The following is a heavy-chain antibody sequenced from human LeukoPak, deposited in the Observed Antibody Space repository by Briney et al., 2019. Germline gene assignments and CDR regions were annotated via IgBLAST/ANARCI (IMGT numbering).Heavy chain of an antibody. CDR1: GFTFSDHY. V-gene: IGHV3-7*05. CDR2: IKQDGSEK. Sequence: GGSLRLSCAASGFTFSDHYMDWVRQAPGKGLEWVANIKQDGSEKYYVDSVKGRFTISRDNAKNSLYLQMNSLRAEDTAVYYCARLRAGSPSCDYWGQGTLVTVSS. J-gene: IGHJ4*02. CDR3: ARLRAGSPSCDY. D-gene: IGHD2-2*01.